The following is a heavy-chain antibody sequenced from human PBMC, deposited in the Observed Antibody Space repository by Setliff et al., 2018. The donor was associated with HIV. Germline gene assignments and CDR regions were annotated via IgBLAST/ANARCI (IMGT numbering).Heavy chain of an antibody. D-gene: IGHD6-6*01. CDR3: ARRPPYSSSPRDFFDF. Sequence: SETLSLTCAVSGGPFSDFFWTWVRQPPGEGLEWIGEISHSGGTNYNPSLESRLTISIDTSRNQFSLRLTSVSVADTAVYFCARRPPYSSSPRDFFDFWGPGTLVTVS. CDR2: ISHSGGT. CDR1: GGPFSDFF. V-gene: IGHV4-34*01. J-gene: IGHJ4*02.